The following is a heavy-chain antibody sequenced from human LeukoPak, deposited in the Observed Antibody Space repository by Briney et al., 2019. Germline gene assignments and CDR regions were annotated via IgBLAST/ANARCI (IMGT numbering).Heavy chain of an antibody. D-gene: IGHD5-18*01. V-gene: IGHV4-39*01. J-gene: IGHJ4*02. Sequence: PSETLSLTCTFSGGSISSSSYYWGWIRQPPGKGLEWIGSIYYSGSTYYNPSLKSRVTISVDTSKNQFSLKLSSVTAADTAVYYCASVDTAMVEGPGYDYWGQGTLVTVSS. CDR1: GGSISSSSYY. CDR2: IYYSGST. CDR3: ASVDTAMVEGPGYDY.